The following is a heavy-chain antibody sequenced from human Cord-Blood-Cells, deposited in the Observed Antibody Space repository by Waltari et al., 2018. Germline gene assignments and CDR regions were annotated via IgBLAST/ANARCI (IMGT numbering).Heavy chain of an antibody. V-gene: IGHV3-30*18. CDR1: GFTFSSYG. J-gene: IGHJ2*01. D-gene: IGHD3-22*01. Sequence: QVQLVESGGGVVQPGRSLRLSCAASGFTFSSYGMHWVRQAPGKGLEWVAVIAYDGRNKYYADSVKGRFTISRDNSKNTLYLQMNSLRAEDTAVYYCAKGGDYYDSSGYNWYFDLWGRGTLVTVSS. CDR2: IAYDGRNK. CDR3: AKGGDYYDSSGYNWYFDL.